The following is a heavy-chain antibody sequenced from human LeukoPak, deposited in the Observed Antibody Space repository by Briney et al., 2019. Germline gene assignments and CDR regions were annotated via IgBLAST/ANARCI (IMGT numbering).Heavy chain of an antibody. CDR3: AKAVTTLDFDY. D-gene: IGHD4-17*01. CDR2: ISGRGDST. Sequence: GGSLRLSCAASGFTFSNYAMSWVRQTPGKGLEWVSGISGRGDSTVYADSVKGRFTISRDNSKNTLYLQMNSLRAEDTAVYYCAKAVTTLDFDYWGQGTLVTVSS. J-gene: IGHJ4*02. V-gene: IGHV3-23*01. CDR1: GFTFSNYA.